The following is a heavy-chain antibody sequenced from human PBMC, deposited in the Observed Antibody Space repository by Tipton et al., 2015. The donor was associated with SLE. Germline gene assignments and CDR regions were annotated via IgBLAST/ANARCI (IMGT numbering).Heavy chain of an antibody. CDR2: FYYSGNR. D-gene: IGHD3-10*01. J-gene: IGHJ1*01. CDR1: GDSISRDTYY. Sequence: TLSLTCSVSGDSISRDTYYWAWGWIRPPPGKGLEWIGSFYYSGNRYYNPSLKRRVSISVDTSKNQFSLRLSSVTAADTAVYYCARGRGSLYFQNWGQGTLVTVSS. V-gene: IGHV4-39*07. CDR3: ARGRGSLYFQN.